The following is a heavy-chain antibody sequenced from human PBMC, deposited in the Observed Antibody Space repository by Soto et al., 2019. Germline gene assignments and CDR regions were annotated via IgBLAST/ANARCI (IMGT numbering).Heavy chain of an antibody. J-gene: IGHJ4*02. D-gene: IGHD5-12*01. CDR2: ISARGGRS. CDR1: GFSFSSYA. Sequence: DVQLLESGGGLVQPGGSLRLSCAASGFSFSSYAMVWVRQAPGKGLEWVAVISARGGRSYFADSVKGRLTLSTDNSKNVLSLEMNSLRAEDTDIYFCAKGSIEYSAPVDNWGQGTLVVVSS. V-gene: IGHV3-23*01. CDR3: AKGSIEYSAPVDN.